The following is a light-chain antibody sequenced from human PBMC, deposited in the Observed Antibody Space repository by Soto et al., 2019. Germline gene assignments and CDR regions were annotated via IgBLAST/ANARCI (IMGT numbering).Light chain of an antibody. J-gene: IGLJ2*01. CDR3: SSYSSSSTLVV. V-gene: IGLV2-14*01. CDR2: AVS. Sequence: QSALTQPASVSGSPGQSSTISCTGTSSDVGGFHYVSWFQQHPGKAPKLMIYAVSNRPSGISNRFSGSKSGNTASLTISGLQAEDEADYYCSSYSSSSTLVVFGGRTKLTVL. CDR1: SSDVGGFHY.